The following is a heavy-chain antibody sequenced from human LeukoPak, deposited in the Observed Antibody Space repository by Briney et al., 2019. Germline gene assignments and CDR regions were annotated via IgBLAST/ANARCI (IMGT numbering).Heavy chain of an antibody. D-gene: IGHD2-21*01. V-gene: IGHV3-43*02. CDR3: SKRAVVSAYSGYFDQ. J-gene: IGHJ4*02. CDR2: ISGDGDST. CDR1: GFTFDDYA. Sequence: PGGSLRLSCAASGFTFDDYAMHWGRQAPGKGLEWVSLISGDGDSTYYADSVKGRFTISRDNSKNSLYLQMNSLRTEDTALYYCSKRAVVSAYSGYFDQWGQGTLVTVSS.